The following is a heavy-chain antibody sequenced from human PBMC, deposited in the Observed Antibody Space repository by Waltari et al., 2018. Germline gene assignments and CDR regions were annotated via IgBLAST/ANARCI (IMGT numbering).Heavy chain of an antibody. Sequence: EVQLLESGGGLVQPGGSLRLSCAASGFTFSSYAMSWVRQAPGKGLEWVSAIGGSGGSTYYADSVKGRFNISRDNAKNTLYLQMNSLRAEDTAVYYCAKDSSGSYYPWGQGTLVTVSS. CDR2: IGGSGGST. J-gene: IGHJ5*02. CDR3: AKDSSGSYYP. D-gene: IGHD3-10*01. CDR1: GFTFSSYA. V-gene: IGHV3-23*01.